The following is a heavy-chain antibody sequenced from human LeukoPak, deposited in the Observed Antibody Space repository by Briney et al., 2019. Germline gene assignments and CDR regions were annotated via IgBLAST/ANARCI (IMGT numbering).Heavy chain of an antibody. Sequence: GGSLRLSCAASGFIFSDYYMSWIRRAPGKRLEWVSYISSSSSYTNYADSVKGRFTISRDNAKNSLYLQMNSLRVEDTAVYYCARVGFDWSYWYFDLWGRGTLVTVS. D-gene: IGHD3-9*01. CDR1: GFIFSDYY. J-gene: IGHJ2*01. CDR2: ISSSSSYT. V-gene: IGHV3-11*05. CDR3: ARVGFDWSYWYFDL.